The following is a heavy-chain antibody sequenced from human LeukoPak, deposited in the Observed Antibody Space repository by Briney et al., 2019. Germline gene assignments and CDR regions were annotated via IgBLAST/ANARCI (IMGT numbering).Heavy chain of an antibody. Sequence: GGSLRLSCAASGFTVSSNYMSWVRQAPGKGLEWASVIYSGGSTYYADSVKGRFTISRDNSKNTLYLQMNSLRAEDTAVYYCARATVAGVGSYYYYGMDVWGQGTTVTVSS. J-gene: IGHJ6*02. D-gene: IGHD6-19*01. CDR2: IYSGGST. CDR3: ARATVAGVGSYYYYGMDV. V-gene: IGHV3-66*02. CDR1: GFTVSSNY.